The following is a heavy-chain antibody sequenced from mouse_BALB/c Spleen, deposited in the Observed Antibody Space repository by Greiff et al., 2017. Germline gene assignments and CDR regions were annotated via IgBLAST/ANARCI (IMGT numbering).Heavy chain of an antibody. CDR1: GFTFSSYA. CDR2: ISSGGSYT. Sequence: DVQLVESGGGLVKPGGSLKLSCAASGFTFSSYAMSWVRQSPEKRLEWVAEISSGGSYTYYPDTVTGRFTISRDNAKNTLYLEMSSLRSEDTAMYYCARDVTTVYYAMDYWGQGTSVTVSS. CDR3: ARDVTTVYYAMDY. J-gene: IGHJ4*01. D-gene: IGHD1-1*01. V-gene: IGHV5-9-4*01.